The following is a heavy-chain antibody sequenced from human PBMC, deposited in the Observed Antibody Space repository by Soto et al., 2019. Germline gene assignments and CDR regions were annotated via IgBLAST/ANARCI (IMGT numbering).Heavy chain of an antibody. J-gene: IGHJ1*01. Sequence: QLQLQESGPGLVKPSETLSITCTVSGGSMSSSDYYWGWIRQPPGKGLEWIGNIFYSGTTYYNPSLETRVTISVETSRNQYALKRSSVTAADTAVYYCARWGWRAERGYFHHGGQGTQVSVSS. CDR1: GGSMSSSDYY. D-gene: IGHD3-16*01. CDR2: IFYSGTT. CDR3: ARWGWRAERGYFHH. V-gene: IGHV4-39*01.